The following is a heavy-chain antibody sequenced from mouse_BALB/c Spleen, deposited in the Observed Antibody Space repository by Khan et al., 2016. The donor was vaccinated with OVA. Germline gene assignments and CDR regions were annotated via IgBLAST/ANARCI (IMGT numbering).Heavy chain of an antibody. Sequence: EVQLVESGGGLVQPKGSLKLSCAASGFTFNTYAMNWVRQAPGKGLEWVARIRSKTNNYATYYADSVTDRSTISRDDSQSMLYLQMNNLKTEDTAMYYCVRHKNYYGEYSMDYWGQGTSVTVSS. CDR3: VRHKNYYGEYSMDY. J-gene: IGHJ4*01. CDR1: GFTFNTYA. V-gene: IGHV10-1*02. D-gene: IGHD1-1*01. CDR2: IRSKTNNYAT.